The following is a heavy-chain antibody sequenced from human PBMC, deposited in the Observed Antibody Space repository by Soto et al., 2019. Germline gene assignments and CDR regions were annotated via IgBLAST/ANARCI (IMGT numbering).Heavy chain of an antibody. D-gene: IGHD3-10*01. V-gene: IGHV3-66*01. J-gene: IGHJ4*02. CDR2: IYSGGST. CDR1: GFTVSSNY. CDR3: AREPAHYYGSGSSFDY. Sequence: GGSLRLSCAASGFTVSSNYMSWVRQAPGKGLEWVSVIYSGGSTYYADSVKGRFTISRDNSKNTLYLQMNSLRAEDTAVYYCAREPAHYYGSGSSFDYWGQGTLVTVSS.